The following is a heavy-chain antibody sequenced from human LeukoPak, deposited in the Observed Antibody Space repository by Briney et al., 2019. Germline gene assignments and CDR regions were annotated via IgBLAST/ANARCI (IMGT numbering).Heavy chain of an antibody. V-gene: IGHV7-4-1*02. CDR3: ARDYTVALGTTTYFQH. J-gene: IGHJ1*01. CDR1: GYIFSIYA. CDR2: INTNTGNP. D-gene: IGHD1-7*01. Sequence: GASVKVSCKASGYIFSIYAMIWVRQAPGQGLELMGWINTNTGNPTYAQGFTGRFVFSLDTSVSTAYLQISRLKAEDTAAYYCARDYTVALGTTTYFQHWGQGTLVTVSS.